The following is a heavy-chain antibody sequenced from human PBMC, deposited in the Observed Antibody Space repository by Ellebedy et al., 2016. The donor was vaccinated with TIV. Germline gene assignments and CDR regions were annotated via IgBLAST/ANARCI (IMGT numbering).Heavy chain of an antibody. J-gene: IGHJ4*02. CDR3: ARRTTSMAAYYFDC. Sequence: GESLKISXAASGFTFSNYWMHWVRQAPGKGLVWVSLISNDGTSTIYSDSVKGRFTISRDNAKNTLYLQMNSLRAEDTAVYYCARRTTSMAAYYFDCWGQGALVTVSS. V-gene: IGHV3-74*01. D-gene: IGHD5-18*01. CDR2: ISNDGTST. CDR1: GFTFSNYW.